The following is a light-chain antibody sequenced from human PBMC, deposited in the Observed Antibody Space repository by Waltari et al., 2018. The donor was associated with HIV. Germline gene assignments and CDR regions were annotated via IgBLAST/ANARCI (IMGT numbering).Light chain of an antibody. CDR2: EVT. Sequence: QSALTQPASVSGSPGQSITISCTGTSSNVGSDDLVSWYPQHPGEAPKLLIYEVTKRPSGVSNRFSGSKSGNTASLTISGLQAEDEADYYCCSCPRSGIRYVFGTGTKVTVL. CDR1: SSNVGSDDL. J-gene: IGLJ1*01. CDR3: CSCPRSGIRYV. V-gene: IGLV2-23*02.